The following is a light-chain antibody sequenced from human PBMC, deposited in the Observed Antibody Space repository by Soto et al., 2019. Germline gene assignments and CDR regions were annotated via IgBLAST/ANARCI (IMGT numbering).Light chain of an antibody. CDR2: DTS. J-gene: IGKJ5*01. CDR3: QKYGTSEII. Sequence: EMVLTPSRGTLSWSPGKRASSAWSRSQTLSNSFIAWYQQKPGQAPRLLIYDTSRRATGIPDRFSGSGSGTDLTLTISRLEPEDFAVFFCQKYGTSEIIFGQGRRLEIK. V-gene: IGKV3-20*01. CDR1: QTLSNSF.